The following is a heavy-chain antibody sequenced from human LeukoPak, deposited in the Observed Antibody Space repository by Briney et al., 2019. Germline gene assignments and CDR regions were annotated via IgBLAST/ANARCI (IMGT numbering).Heavy chain of an antibody. CDR2: IYYSGST. CDR1: GGSISSYY. CDR3: ARHTSDCSCGSCYEPNWFDP. J-gene: IGHJ5*02. D-gene: IGHD2-15*01. V-gene: IGHV4-59*08. Sequence: SETLSLTCTVSGGSISSYYWSWIRQPPGKGLEWIGYIYYSGSTNYNPSLKSRVTISVDTSKNQFSLKLSSVTAADTAVYYCARHTSDCSCGSCYEPNWFDPWGQGTLVTVSS.